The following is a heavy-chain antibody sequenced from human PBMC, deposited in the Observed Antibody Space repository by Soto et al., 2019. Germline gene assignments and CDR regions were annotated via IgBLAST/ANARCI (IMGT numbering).Heavy chain of an antibody. V-gene: IGHV3-33*01. Sequence: HPGGSLRLSCAASGFTFSDYGMHWVRQAPGKGLEWVAVIYYDGGTKYYADSVRGRFTISRDNSKNTLYLQMNSLRAEDTALYYCARGPRMXAAGIGDYWGQGSLVTVSS. J-gene: IGHJ4*02. D-gene: IGHD6-13*01. CDR1: GFTFSDYG. CDR3: ARGPRMXAAGIGDY. CDR2: IYYDGGTK.